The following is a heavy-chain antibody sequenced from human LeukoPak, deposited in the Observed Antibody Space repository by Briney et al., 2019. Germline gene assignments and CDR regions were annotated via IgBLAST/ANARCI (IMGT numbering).Heavy chain of an antibody. J-gene: IGHJ4*02. Sequence: PGGFLRLSCAASGFTFDDYAMHWVRQAPGKGLEWVSGISWNSGSIGYADSVKGRFTISRDNAKNSLYLQMNSLRAEDTAVYYCARELTGTANWGHPAYFDYWGQGTLVTVSS. CDR3: ARELTGTANWGHPAYFDY. D-gene: IGHD7-27*01. CDR1: GFTFDDYA. V-gene: IGHV3-9*01. CDR2: ISWNSGSI.